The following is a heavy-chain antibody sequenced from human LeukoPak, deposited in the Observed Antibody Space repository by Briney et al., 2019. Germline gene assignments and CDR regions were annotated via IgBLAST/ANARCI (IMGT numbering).Heavy chain of an antibody. D-gene: IGHD6-19*01. V-gene: IGHV1-46*03. J-gene: IGHJ4*02. CDR1: GYTFTSYY. CDR3: ALGYSSGWYYFDY. Sequence: ASVKVPCKASGYTFTSYYMHWVRQAPGQGLEWMGIISPSGGSTSYAQKFQGRVTMTRDTSTSTVYMELSGLRSEDTAVYYCALGYSSGWYYFDYWGQGTLVTVSS. CDR2: ISPSGGST.